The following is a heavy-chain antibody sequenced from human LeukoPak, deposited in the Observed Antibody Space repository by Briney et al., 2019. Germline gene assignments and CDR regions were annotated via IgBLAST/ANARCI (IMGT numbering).Heavy chain of an antibody. CDR1: GYTFTSYG. CDR2: ISAYNGNT. Sequence: ASVKVSCKASGYTFTSYGISWVRQAPGQGLEWMGWISAYNGNTNYAQKFQGRVTMTRDTSISTAYMELSRLRSDDTALYYCARDIPVGYCSGGSCYSSYYYMDVWGKGTTVTVSS. CDR3: ARDIPVGYCSGGSCYSSYYYMDV. V-gene: IGHV1-18*01. J-gene: IGHJ6*03. D-gene: IGHD2-15*01.